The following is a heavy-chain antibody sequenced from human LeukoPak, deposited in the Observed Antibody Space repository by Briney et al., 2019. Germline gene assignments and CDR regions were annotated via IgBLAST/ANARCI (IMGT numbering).Heavy chain of an antibody. CDR2: IYYSGST. CDR3: ARGQHYYDSSGYYPLTLYH. Sequence: PSETLSLTCTVSGGSISSYYWSWIRQPPGKGLEWIGYIYYSGSTNYNPSLKSRVTISVDTSKNQFSLKLSSVTAADTAVYYCARGQHYYDSSGYYPLTLYHWGQGTLVTVSS. D-gene: IGHD3-22*01. V-gene: IGHV4-59*01. J-gene: IGHJ5*02. CDR1: GGSISSYY.